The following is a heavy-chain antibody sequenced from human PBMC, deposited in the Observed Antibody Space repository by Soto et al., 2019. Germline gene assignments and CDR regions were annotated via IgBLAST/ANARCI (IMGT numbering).Heavy chain of an antibody. CDR1: GYSFTNYW. J-gene: IGHJ4*02. Sequence: PGESPKISCYGSGYSFTNYWIGWVRQMPGKGLERMGIIYHGDSDTRYSPSFQGQVTISADKSITAAYLQWSSLKASDTAMYYCATGGYCNTKCYNFFDYWGRGTLVTVSS. CDR3: ATGGYCNTKCYNFFDY. V-gene: IGHV5-51*01. CDR2: IYHGDSDT. D-gene: IGHD2-15*01.